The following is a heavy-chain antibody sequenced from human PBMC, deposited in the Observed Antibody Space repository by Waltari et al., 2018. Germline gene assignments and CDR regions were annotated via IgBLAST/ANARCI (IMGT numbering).Heavy chain of an antibody. D-gene: IGHD5-12*01. CDR3: ARGYRKAFDI. CDR1: GFTFSDFS. Sequence: EVQLVASGGGLVQPGGSLRLSCAASGFTFSDFSMNWVRQAPGKGLEWVSYIYSTGSTIYYADSVKGRFTISRDNAQNSLYLQMNSLRADDTAVYYCARGYRKAFDIWGQGTMVTVSS. CDR2: IYSTGSTI. V-gene: IGHV3-48*04. J-gene: IGHJ3*02.